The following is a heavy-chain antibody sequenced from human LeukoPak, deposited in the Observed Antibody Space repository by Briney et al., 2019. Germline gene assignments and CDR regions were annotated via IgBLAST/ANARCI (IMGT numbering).Heavy chain of an antibody. CDR3: AKDGSSSWDYFDY. CDR2: ISWNSGSI. V-gene: IGHV3-9*03. D-gene: IGHD6-13*01. CDR1: GFTFDDYA. Sequence: PGGSLRLSCAASGFTFDDYAMHWVRQAPGKGLEWVSGISWNSGSIGYADSVKGRFTISRDNAKNSLYLQMNSLRAEDMALYYCAKDGSSSWDYFDYWGQGTLVTVSS. J-gene: IGHJ4*02.